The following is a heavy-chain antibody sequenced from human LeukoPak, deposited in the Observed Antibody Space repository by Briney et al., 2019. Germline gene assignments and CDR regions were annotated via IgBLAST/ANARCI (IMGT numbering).Heavy chain of an antibody. CDR3: ARTSSYYSYYMDV. CDR2: IHYSGST. J-gene: IGHJ6*03. V-gene: IGHV4-59*01. D-gene: IGHD2-2*01. CDR1: GGSINSYY. Sequence: SKTLSLTCTVSGGSINSYYWSWIRQPPGKELEWIGHIHYSGSTNYNPSLKSRITISVDTSKNQFSLKLSSVTTADTAVYYCARTSSYYSYYMDVWGKGTTVTISS.